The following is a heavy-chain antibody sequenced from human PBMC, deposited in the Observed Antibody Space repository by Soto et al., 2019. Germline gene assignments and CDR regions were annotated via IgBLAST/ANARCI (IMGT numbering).Heavy chain of an antibody. Sequence: QVQLQESGPGLVKPSGTLSLTCAVSGGSISSSNWWSWVRQPPGKGLEWIGEIYHSGSTNYNPSLNSRVTTSVDKSTNHFSLRLSSVTAADTAVYYCAGWIHLQQYYYYGMDVCGQGPTVTVSS. V-gene: IGHV4-4*02. CDR1: GGSISSSNW. D-gene: IGHD5-18*01. CDR3: AGWIHLQQYYYYGMDV. J-gene: IGHJ6*02. CDR2: IYHSGST.